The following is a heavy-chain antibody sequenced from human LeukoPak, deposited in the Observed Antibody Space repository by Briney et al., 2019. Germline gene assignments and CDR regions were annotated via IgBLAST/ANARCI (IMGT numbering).Heavy chain of an antibody. CDR1: GGSISSSSYY. CDR2: IYYSGST. Sequence: SETLSLTCTVSGGSISSSSYYWGWIRQPPGKGLEWIGSIYYSGSTYYNPSLKSRVTISVDTSKNQFSLKLSSVTAADTAVYYCARSGSPHDYFDYWGQGTLVTVSS. CDR3: ARSGSPHDYFDY. J-gene: IGHJ4*02. D-gene: IGHD1-26*01. V-gene: IGHV4-39*07.